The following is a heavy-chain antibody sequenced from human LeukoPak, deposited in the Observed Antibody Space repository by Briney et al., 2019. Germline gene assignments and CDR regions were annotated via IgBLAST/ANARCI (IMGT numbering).Heavy chain of an antibody. CDR3: ARDGSDGYNP. J-gene: IGHJ5*02. CDR2: INPNSGGT. Sequence: ASVKVSCKASGYTFTSYYMHWVRQAPGQGLEWMGWINPNSGGTNYAQKFQGRVTMTRDTSTSTAYMELRSLRSDDTAVYYCARDGSDGYNPWGQGTLVTVSS. V-gene: IGHV1-2*02. D-gene: IGHD5-24*01. CDR1: GYTFTSYY.